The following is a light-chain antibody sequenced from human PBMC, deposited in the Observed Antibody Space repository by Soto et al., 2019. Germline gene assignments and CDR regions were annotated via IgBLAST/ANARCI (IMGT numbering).Light chain of an antibody. CDR1: SSDVGGYNY. CDR2: DVS. V-gene: IGLV2-14*01. CDR3: SSYTTSTLYV. J-gene: IGLJ1*01. Sequence: QSALTQPASVSGSPGQSITISCTGTSSDVGGYNYVSWYQQHPGKAPNLMIYDVSNRPSGVSSRFSGSKSGNTASLTISGLQAEDEADYYCSSYTTSTLYVFGTGTKLTVL.